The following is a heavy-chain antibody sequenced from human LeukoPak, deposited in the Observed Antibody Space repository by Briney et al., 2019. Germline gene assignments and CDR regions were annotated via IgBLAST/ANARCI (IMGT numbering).Heavy chain of an antibody. CDR2: ISASGGST. Sequence: GGSLRLSCAASGFTFSSYSMNWVRQAPGKGLEWVSGISASGGSTYYADSVKGRFTISRDNSKNTLYLQMSSLRAEDTAVYYCAKGVTIYTNSGLGYWGQGTLVTVSS. CDR3: AKGVTIYTNSGLGY. D-gene: IGHD7-27*01. V-gene: IGHV3-23*01. J-gene: IGHJ4*02. CDR1: GFTFSSYS.